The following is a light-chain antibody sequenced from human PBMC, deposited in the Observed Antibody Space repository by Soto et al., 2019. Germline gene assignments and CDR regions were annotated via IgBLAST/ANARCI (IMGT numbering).Light chain of an antibody. J-gene: IGKJ4*01. Sequence: DIQMAQSPSSLSASVGDIVTVTCRASQSIITYLNWYQQKPGKAPKLLIHGASSLQSGVPSRFSGSGYGTDFSLTINSLQPEDFASYYCQQTHSTPQSFGGGTKVDIK. V-gene: IGKV1-39*01. CDR2: GAS. CDR1: QSIITY. CDR3: QQTHSTPQS.